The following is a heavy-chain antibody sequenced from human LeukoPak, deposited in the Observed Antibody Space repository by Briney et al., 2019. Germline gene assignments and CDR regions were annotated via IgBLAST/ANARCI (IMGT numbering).Heavy chain of an antibody. J-gene: IGHJ4*02. CDR1: GFTFSSYG. V-gene: IGHV3-15*01. Sequence: GGSLRLSCAASGFTFSSYGMHWVRQAPGKGLEWVGRIKSKTDGGTTDYAAPVKGRFTISRDDSKNTLYLQMNSLKTEDTAVYYCTTYDYGEYFDYWGQGTLVTVSS. CDR2: IKSKTDGGTT. CDR3: TTYDYGEYFDY. D-gene: IGHD5-12*01.